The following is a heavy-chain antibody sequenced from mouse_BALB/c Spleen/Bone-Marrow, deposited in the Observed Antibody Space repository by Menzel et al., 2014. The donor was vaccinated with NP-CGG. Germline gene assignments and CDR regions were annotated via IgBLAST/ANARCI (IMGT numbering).Heavy chain of an antibody. V-gene: IGHV2-6-4*01. CDR1: GFSLSRYS. CDR2: IWGGGST. CDR3: ARNLRDPFAY. J-gene: IGHJ3*01. Sequence: VKLMESGPGLVAPSQSLSITCTVSGFSLSRYSIHWIRQPPGNGLEWLGMIWGGGSTDYNSALKSRLSISKDNSKSQVFLKMNSLQTDDTAIYYCARNLRDPFAYGGQGTLVTVSA.